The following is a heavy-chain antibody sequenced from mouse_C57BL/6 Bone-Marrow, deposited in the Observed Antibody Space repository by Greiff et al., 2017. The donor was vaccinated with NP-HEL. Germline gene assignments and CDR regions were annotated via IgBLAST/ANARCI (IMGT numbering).Heavy chain of an antibody. D-gene: IGHD2-12*01. J-gene: IGHJ3*01. Sequence: VQLQQSGPGLVQPSQSLSITCTVSGFSLTSYGVHWVRQSPGKGLEWLGVIWRGGSTDYNAAFMSRLSITKDNSKSQVFFKMNSLQADDTAIYYCAKNGGYYSPAWFAYWGQGTLVTVSA. CDR2: IWRGGST. CDR1: GFSLTSYG. CDR3: AKNGGYYSPAWFAY. V-gene: IGHV2-5*01.